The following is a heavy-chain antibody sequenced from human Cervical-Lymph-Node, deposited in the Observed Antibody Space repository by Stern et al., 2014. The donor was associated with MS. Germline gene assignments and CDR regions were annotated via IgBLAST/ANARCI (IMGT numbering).Heavy chain of an antibody. CDR2: ISAYNGNT. V-gene: IGHV1-18*01. CDR3: ARGLLGSENAFDI. Sequence: VQLVESGAEVKKSGASVKASCKASGYTFTSYGISRVRQAPGHGLEWMGCISAYNGNTNYAQKLQGRVTMTTDASTSTAYMELRSLRSDDTAVYYCARGLLGSENAFDIWGQGTMVTVSS. D-gene: IGHD2-15*01. J-gene: IGHJ3*02. CDR1: GYTFTSYG.